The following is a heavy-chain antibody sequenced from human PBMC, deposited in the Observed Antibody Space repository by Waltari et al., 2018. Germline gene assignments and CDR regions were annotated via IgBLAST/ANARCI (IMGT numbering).Heavy chain of an antibody. V-gene: IGHV4-38-2*01. Sequence: QVQLQESGPGLVKPSETLSLTCAVSGYSLSSGYYWGWIRQPPGKGLEWIGSIYHSGSTYYNPSLKSRVTISVDTSKNQFSLKLSSVTAADTAVYYCARVVVVAATPKWFDYWGQGTLVTVSS. CDR2: IYHSGST. CDR1: GYSLSSGYY. D-gene: IGHD2-15*01. CDR3: ARVVVVAATPKWFDY. J-gene: IGHJ4*02.